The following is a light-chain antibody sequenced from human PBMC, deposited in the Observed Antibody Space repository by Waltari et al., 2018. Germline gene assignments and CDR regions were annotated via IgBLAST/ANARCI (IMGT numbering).Light chain of an antibody. CDR1: SSDVGAYNY. V-gene: IGLV2-11*01. Sequence: QSALTQPRSVSGSPGPSVTISCTGTSSDVGAYNYVSRYPHHPGKTPKVMCYDVTKRPSGVPDRFSGSNSGNTASLSISGLQAGKESDYHCCSYAGSYFMVFGGGTKLTVL. CDR2: DVT. CDR3: CSYAGSYFMV. J-gene: IGLJ3*02.